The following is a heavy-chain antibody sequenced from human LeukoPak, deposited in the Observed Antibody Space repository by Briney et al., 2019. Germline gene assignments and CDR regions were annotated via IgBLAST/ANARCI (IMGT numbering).Heavy chain of an antibody. CDR1: GGSFSGYY. Sequence: KPSETLSLTCAVYGGSFSGYYWSWIRQPPGKGLEWIGEINHSGSTNYNPSLKSRVTISVDTSKNQFSLKLSSVTAADTAVYYCARVSRRWIQFRWGQGTLVTVSS. V-gene: IGHV4-34*01. J-gene: IGHJ4*02. CDR2: INHSGST. D-gene: IGHD5-18*01. CDR3: ARVSRRWIQFR.